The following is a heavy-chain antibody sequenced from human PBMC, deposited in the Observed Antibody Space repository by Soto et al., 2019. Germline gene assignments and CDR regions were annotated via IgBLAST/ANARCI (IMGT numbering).Heavy chain of an antibody. J-gene: IGHJ4*02. CDR2: ISAYNGNT. Sequence: GASVKVSCKASGYTFTSYGISWVRQAPGQGLEWMGWISAYNGNTNYAQKLQGRVTMTTDTSTSTAYMELRSLRSDDTAVYYCARVRPRIAIITSDPYYFDYWRQGTLVTVSS. CDR1: GYTFTSYG. D-gene: IGHD3-16*01. V-gene: IGHV1-18*04. CDR3: ARVRPRIAIITSDPYYFDY.